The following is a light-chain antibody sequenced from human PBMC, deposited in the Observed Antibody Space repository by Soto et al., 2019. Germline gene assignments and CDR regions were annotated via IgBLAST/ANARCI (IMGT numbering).Light chain of an antibody. J-gene: IGKJ1*01. CDR3: HQYGSSSWT. CDR2: GAS. CDR1: QSVSSIY. V-gene: IGKV3-20*01. Sequence: EIVLTQSPGTLSLSPGERATLSCRASQSVSSIYLAWYQHKPGQAPRLLIYGASSRATGIPDRFSGSGSGTDFTLTISRLEPEDFAVYYCHQYGSSSWTFGRGTTVEIK.